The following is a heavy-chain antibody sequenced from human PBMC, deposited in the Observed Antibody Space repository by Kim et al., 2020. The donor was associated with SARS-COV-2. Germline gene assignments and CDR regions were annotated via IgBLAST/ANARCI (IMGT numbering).Heavy chain of an antibody. J-gene: IGHJ4*02. D-gene: IGHD6-13*01. Sequence: SETLSLTCTVSGGSISSYYWSWIRQPAGKGLEWIGRIYTSWSTNYNPSLKSRVTMSVDTSKNKFSLKLSSVTAADTAVYYCARVRSGWFLIDYWGQGTLVTVSS. V-gene: IGHV4-4*07. CDR1: GGSISSYY. CDR2: IYTSWST. CDR3: ARVRSGWFLIDY.